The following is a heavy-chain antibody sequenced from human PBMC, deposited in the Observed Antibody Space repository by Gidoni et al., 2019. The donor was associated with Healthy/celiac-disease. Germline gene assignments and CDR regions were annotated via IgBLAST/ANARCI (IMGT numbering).Heavy chain of an antibody. J-gene: IGHJ6*02. D-gene: IGHD5-18*01. Sequence: EVQLLESGGGLVQPGGSLGLSCAASGFNFRSYAMRWVRQAPGQGLEGVPAISGSGGSTYYADSVNGRFTISRDNTKNTLYLQMNSLRAEDTAVYYCAKDFSDTAMVNAGYYYGMDVWGQGTTVTVSS. CDR3: AKDFSDTAMVNAGYYYGMDV. CDR1: GFNFRSYA. V-gene: IGHV3-23*01. CDR2: ISGSGGST.